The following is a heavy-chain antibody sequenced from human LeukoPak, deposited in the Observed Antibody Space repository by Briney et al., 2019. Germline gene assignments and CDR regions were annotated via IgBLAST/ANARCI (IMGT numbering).Heavy chain of an antibody. J-gene: IGHJ4*02. CDR1: GFTFSDYY. Sequence: GGSLRLSCAASGFTFSDYYMSWIRQAPGKGLEWVSYISNSSIYTNYADSVEGRFTISRDNAKNSLYLQMNSLRGEDTAVYYCARDLRGYSYGDFDYWGQGTLVTVSS. D-gene: IGHD5-18*01. CDR3: ARDLRGYSYGDFDY. V-gene: IGHV3-11*06. CDR2: ISNSSIYT.